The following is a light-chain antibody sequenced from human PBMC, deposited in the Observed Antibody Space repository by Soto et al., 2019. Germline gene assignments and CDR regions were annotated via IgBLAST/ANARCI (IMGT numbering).Light chain of an antibody. CDR2: GAS. J-gene: IGKJ5*01. CDR3: QQYGSAPVT. CDR1: QSVSSTY. V-gene: IGKV3-20*01. Sequence: EIVLTQSPGTLSLSPGERATLSCRASQSVSSTYLAWYQQKPGQPPRLLICGASSRATGIPTRFSGSGSKTDVTLTITRLEYENFAVYYCQQYGSAPVTFGQGTRLDIK.